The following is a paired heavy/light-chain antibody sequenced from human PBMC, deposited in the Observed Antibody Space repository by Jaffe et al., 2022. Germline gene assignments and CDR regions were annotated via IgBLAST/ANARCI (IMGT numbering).Heavy chain of an antibody. J-gene: IGHJ6*03. CDR1: GFTFSSYG. V-gene: IGHV3-30*02. D-gene: IGHD3-10*01. Sequence: QVQLVESGGGVVQPGGSLRLSCAASGFTFSSYGMHWVRQAPGKGLEWVAFIRYDGSNKYYADSVKGRFTISRDNSKNTLYLQMNSLRAEDTAVYYCAKDQEGLTMVQGVPRSAVRGLYYYYMDVWGKGTTVTVSS. CDR2: IRYDGSNK. CDR3: AKDQEGLTMVQGVPRSAVRGLYYYYMDV.
Light chain of an antibody. CDR2: DAS. J-gene: IGKJ4*01. CDR3: QQRSNWPQGLT. Sequence: EIVLTQSPATLSLSPGERATLSCRASQSVSSYLAWYQQKPGQAPRLLIYDASNRATGIPARFSGSGSGTDFTLTISSLEPEDFAVYYCQQRSNWPQGLTFGGGTKVEIK. V-gene: IGKV3-11*01. CDR1: QSVSSY.